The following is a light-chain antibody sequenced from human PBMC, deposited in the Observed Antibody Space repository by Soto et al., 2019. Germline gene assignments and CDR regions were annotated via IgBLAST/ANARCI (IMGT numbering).Light chain of an antibody. Sequence: DIQMTQSPSSLSAFVGDRVTLTCRASQSIVGHLNWYQQKAGKAPRLLIYAASTLQSGFPSRFSGSGSGTDFTLTISSLQPEDYAIYFCRQSYNTPRTFGQGTRVEI. J-gene: IGKJ1*01. CDR3: RQSYNTPRT. CDR2: AAS. V-gene: IGKV1-39*01. CDR1: QSIVGH.